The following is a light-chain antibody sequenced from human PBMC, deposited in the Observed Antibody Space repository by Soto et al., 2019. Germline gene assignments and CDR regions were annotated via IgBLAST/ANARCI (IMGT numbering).Light chain of an antibody. Sequence: EIVMTQSPVTLSVSPGERATLSCRASQSVSSNLSWYQQKPGQAPRLLIYGASTRATGIPARFSGSGSGTEFTLTISSLQSEDFALYYCQQYNNWITFGQWTLLEIK. V-gene: IGKV3-15*01. CDR1: QSVSSN. J-gene: IGKJ5*01. CDR2: GAS. CDR3: QQYNNWIT.